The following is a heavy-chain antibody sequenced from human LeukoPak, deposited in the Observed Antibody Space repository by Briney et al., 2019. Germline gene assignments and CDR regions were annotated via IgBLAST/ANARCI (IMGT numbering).Heavy chain of an antibody. J-gene: IGHJ6*02. CDR3: ARDFQRAYYYDSSGYWDYYYGTDV. CDR1: GFTFSSYE. CDR2: ISSSGSTI. Sequence: PGGSLRLSCAASGFTFSSYEMNWVRQAPGKGLEWVSYISSSGSTIYYADSVKGRFTISRDNAKNSLYLQMNSLRAEDTAVYYCARDFQRAYYYDSSGYWDYYYGTDVWGQGTTVTVSS. V-gene: IGHV3-48*03. D-gene: IGHD3-22*01.